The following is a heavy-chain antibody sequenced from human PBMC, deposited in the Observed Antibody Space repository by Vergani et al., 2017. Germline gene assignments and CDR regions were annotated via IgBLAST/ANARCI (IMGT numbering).Heavy chain of an antibody. CDR3: VCRATSPPRCFDC. CDR1: VYSISSNNC. J-gene: IGHJ4*02. D-gene: IGHD2-2*01. V-gene: IGHV4-4*01. Sequence: QVQLQESGPGLVKPPGTLSLTCAVSVYSISSNNCWTWARQPPGKGLEWIGEICHTEDTNYSPSLKSRVTTSVDASKNQFSLKVTSVTAADTAVYRCVCRATSPPRCFDCWGQGTLVIVSS. CDR2: ICHTEDT.